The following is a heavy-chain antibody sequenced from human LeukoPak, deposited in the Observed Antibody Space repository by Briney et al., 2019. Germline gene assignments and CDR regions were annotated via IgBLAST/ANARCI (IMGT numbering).Heavy chain of an antibody. D-gene: IGHD6-13*01. V-gene: IGHV3-23*01. CDR1: GFSFSSYA. Sequence: RGSLRLSCEATGFSFSSYAMSWVRQAPGEGLEWVSASSGSGDSADYADAVKGRFTISRDNSKSTLYLQMTSLRVDDTAVYYCAKRATAGGFDSWGQGTLVTVSS. CDR3: AKRATAGGFDS. CDR2: SSGSGDSA. J-gene: IGHJ4*02.